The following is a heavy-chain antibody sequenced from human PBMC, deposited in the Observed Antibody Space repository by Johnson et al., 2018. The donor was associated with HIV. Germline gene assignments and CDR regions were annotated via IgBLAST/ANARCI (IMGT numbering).Heavy chain of an antibody. CDR2: IGTAGDT. D-gene: IGHD6-13*01. CDR1: GFTFSNYW. V-gene: IGHV3-13*01. J-gene: IGHJ3*02. Sequence: VQLVESGGGLVQPGGSLRLSCAASGFTFSNYWMNWVRQATGKGLEWVSAIGTAGDTYYPGSVKGRFTISRENSKNTLFLQMNSLRAEDTAVYYCARGHSPDAFDIWGQGTIVTVSS. CDR3: ARGHSPDAFDI.